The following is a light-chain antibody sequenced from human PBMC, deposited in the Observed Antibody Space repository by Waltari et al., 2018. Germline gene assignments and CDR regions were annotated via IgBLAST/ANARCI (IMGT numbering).Light chain of an antibody. V-gene: IGLV2-14*03. Sequence: YKKTPGKAPKLMMYNGSNRPSGVSNRFAGAKSGKTASLTISGLQAEDEADYYCSSYTTGSTRVVFGGGTKLTVL. CDR3: SSYTTGSTRVV. CDR2: NGS. J-gene: IGLJ2*01.